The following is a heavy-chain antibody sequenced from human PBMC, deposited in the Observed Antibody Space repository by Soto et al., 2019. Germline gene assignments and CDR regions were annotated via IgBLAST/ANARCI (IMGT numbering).Heavy chain of an antibody. D-gene: IGHD6-19*01. J-gene: IGHJ4*02. CDR1: GVSFSGYC. CDR3: ARDYSSGTFDY. CDR2: INHSGST. V-gene: IGHV4-34*01. Sequence: SETLSLTCAVYGVSFSGYCWSWIRQPPGKGLEWIGEINHSGSTNYNPSLKSRVTISVDTSKNQFSLKLSSVTAADTAVYYCARDYSSGTFDYWGQGTLVTVSS.